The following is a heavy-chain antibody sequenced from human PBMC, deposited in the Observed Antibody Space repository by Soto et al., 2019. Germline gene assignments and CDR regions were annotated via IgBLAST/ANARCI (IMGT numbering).Heavy chain of an antibody. Sequence: SETLSLTCTVSGGSISSTNHYWGWIRQSPGKGLEWIGSSDYSGDTYYNPSLKSRVTISVDTSKNQFSLKLSSLTAADTTVYYCLRHWCTRGPCYFDYWGQGTLVTGSS. D-gene: IGHD2-8*02. V-gene: IGHV4-39*01. J-gene: IGHJ4*02. CDR2: SDYSGDT. CDR1: GGSISSTNHY. CDR3: LRHWCTRGPCYFDY.